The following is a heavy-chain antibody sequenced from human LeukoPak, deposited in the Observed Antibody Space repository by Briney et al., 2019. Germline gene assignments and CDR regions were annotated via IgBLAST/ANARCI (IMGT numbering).Heavy chain of an antibody. J-gene: IGHJ5*02. CDR2: ISYDGSNK. V-gene: IGHV3-30*18. D-gene: IGHD1-7*01. CDR3: AKTPRNWNYPNWFDP. Sequence: GGSLRLSCAASGFTFSSYGMHWVRQAPGKGLEWVAVISYDGSNKYYADSVKGRFTISRDNSKNTPYLQMNSLRAEDTAVYYCAKTPRNWNYPNWFDPWGQGTLVTVSS. CDR1: GFTFSSYG.